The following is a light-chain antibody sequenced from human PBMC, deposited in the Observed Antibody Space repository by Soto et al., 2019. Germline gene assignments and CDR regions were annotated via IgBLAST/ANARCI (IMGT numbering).Light chain of an antibody. CDR1: SSDVGGYNY. V-gene: IGLV2-14*01. J-gene: IGLJ2*01. CDR2: DVS. CDR3: GSYTSSSTLVA. Sequence: QSVLTQPASVSGSPGQSITISCTGTSSDVGGYNYVSWYQRHPGKAPKLMIYDVSNRPSGVSNRFSGSKSGNTASLTISGLQAEDEADYYCGSYTSSSTLVAFGGGTKLTVL.